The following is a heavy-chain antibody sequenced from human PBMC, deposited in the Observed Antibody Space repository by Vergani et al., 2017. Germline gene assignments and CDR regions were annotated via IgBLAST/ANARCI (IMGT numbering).Heavy chain of an antibody. Sequence: EVQLVESGGGLVQPGGSLRLSCAASGFTFSSYWMSWVRQAPGQGLEWVANIKQDGSEKYYVDSVKGRFTISRDNAKNSLYLQMNSLRAEDTAVYYCARDMGGSYQYYFDYWGQGTLVTVSS. J-gene: IGHJ4*02. V-gene: IGHV3-7*01. CDR2: IKQDGSEK. CDR3: ARDMGGSYQYYFDY. CDR1: GFTFSSYW. D-gene: IGHD1-26*01.